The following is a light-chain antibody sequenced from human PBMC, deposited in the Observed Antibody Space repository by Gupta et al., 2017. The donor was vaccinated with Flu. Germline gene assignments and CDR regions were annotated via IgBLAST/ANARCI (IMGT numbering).Light chain of an antibody. J-gene: IGKJ1*01. CDR3: QHYKSYSRT. CDR2: KAS. V-gene: IGKV1-5*03. Sequence: PSTLSASGGDRVTITCRASQSISSWLAWYQQKPGKAPKLLIYKASSLQSGVPSRFSGSGSGTEFTLTISSLQPDDFATYYCQHYKSYSRTFGQGTKVEIK. CDR1: QSISSW.